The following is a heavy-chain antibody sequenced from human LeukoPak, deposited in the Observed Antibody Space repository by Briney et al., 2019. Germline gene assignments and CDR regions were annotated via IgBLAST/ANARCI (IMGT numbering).Heavy chain of an antibody. CDR2: ISGSGGST. CDR3: AKDLDCYGSGSDPVFDY. Sequence: PGGSLRLSCAASGFTFSSYVMSWVRQAPGKGLEWVSAISGSGGSTYYADSVKGRFTISRDNSKNTLYLQMNSLGAEDTAVYYCAKDLDCYGSGSDPVFDYWGQGTLVTVSS. D-gene: IGHD3-10*01. V-gene: IGHV3-23*01. CDR1: GFTFSSYV. J-gene: IGHJ4*02.